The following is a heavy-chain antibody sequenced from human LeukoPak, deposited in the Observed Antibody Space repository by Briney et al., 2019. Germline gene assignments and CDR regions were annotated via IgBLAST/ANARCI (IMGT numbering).Heavy chain of an antibody. CDR3: ARGKNYGYDY. D-gene: IGHD3-10*01. Sequence: GGSLRPSCAASGFIFSTYEMNWLRQAPGKGLEWISYISSSVTTIYYADSVKGRFTISRDNAKNSLYLQMNSLSAEDTAVYYCARGKNYGYDYWGQGALVTVSS. V-gene: IGHV3-48*03. CDR1: GFIFSTYE. J-gene: IGHJ4*02. CDR2: ISSSVTTI.